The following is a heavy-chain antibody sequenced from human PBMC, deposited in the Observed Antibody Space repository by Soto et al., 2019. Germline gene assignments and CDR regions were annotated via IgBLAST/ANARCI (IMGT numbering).Heavy chain of an antibody. CDR2: ISAYNGNT. Sequence: QVQLVQSGAEVKKPGASVKVSCKASGYTFTSSGISWVRQAPGQGLEWMGWISAYNGNTNYAQKLQGRVTMTTDTSTSTAYMELRSLRSDDTAVYYCASGRYYDFWSGWDYFDYWGQGTLVTVSS. V-gene: IGHV1-18*04. D-gene: IGHD3-3*01. CDR1: GYTFTSSG. J-gene: IGHJ4*02. CDR3: ASGRYYDFWSGWDYFDY.